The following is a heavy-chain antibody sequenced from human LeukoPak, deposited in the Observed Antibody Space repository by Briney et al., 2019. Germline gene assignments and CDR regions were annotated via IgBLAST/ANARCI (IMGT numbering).Heavy chain of an antibody. J-gene: IGHJ5*02. CDR2: IYYSGST. Sequence: PSETLSLTCTVSGGSISSSSYYWGWIRQPPGKGLEWIGSIYYSGSTYYNPSLKSRVTISVDTSKNQFSLKLSSVTAADTAVYYCARGNEWELIDWFDPWGQGILVTVSS. CDR3: ARGNEWELIDWFDP. CDR1: GGSISSSSYY. D-gene: IGHD1-26*01. V-gene: IGHV4-39*01.